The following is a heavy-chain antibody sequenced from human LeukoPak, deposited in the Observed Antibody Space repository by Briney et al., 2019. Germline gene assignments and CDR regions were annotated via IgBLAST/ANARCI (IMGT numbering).Heavy chain of an antibody. Sequence: SETLSLTCTVSGGSISSYYWSWIRQPPGKGLEWIGEINHSGSTNYNPSLKSRVTISVDTSKNQFSLKLSSVTAADTAVYYCARHKTTGYCTGGVCYSGWFDPWGQGTLVTVSS. J-gene: IGHJ5*02. CDR1: GGSISSYY. D-gene: IGHD2-8*02. CDR3: ARHKTTGYCTGGVCYSGWFDP. V-gene: IGHV4-34*01. CDR2: INHSGST.